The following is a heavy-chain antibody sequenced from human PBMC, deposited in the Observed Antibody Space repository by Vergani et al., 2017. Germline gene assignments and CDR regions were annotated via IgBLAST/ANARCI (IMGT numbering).Heavy chain of an antibody. J-gene: IGHJ6*02. CDR3: AKAKPRNSGYDYLYYYHAMDV. CDR1: GFTFNHYA. CDR2: ISGSGGST. V-gene: IGHV3-23*01. D-gene: IGHD5-12*01. Sequence: EVQLLESGGDLVQPGGSLRLSCAASGFTFNHYAMNWVRQAPGKGLEWVAGISGSGGSTYYAGSVKGRFTISRDISKNTLYLQMNSLSAGDTAVYYCAKAKPRNSGYDYLYYYHAMDVWGQGTTVTVSS.